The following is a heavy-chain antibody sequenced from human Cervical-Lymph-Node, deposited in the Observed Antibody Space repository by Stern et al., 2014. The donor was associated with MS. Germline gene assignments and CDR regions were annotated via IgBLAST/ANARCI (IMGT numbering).Heavy chain of an antibody. CDR1: GFRFSDYQ. Sequence: VQLVESGGGLVKPGGSLRLSCAASGFRFSDYQMTWIRQAPGKGLKWVSHISGSGITRYYADSLKGRFTVSRDNAKDSMFLQMNSLRAEDTAVYYCARSGGATDFDLWGQGTLVTGS. J-gene: IGHJ4*02. CDR2: ISGSGITR. D-gene: IGHD3-16*01. CDR3: ARSGGATDFDL. V-gene: IGHV3-11*01.